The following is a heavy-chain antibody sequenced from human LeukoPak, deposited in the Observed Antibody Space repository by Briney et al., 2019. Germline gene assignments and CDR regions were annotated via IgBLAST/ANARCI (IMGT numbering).Heavy chain of an antibody. CDR1: GGSFSGYY. V-gene: IGHV4-34*01. Sequence: PSETLSLTCAVYGGSFSGYYWSWICQPPGKGLEWIGEINHSGSTNYNPSLKSRVTISVDTSKNQFSLKLSSVTAADTAVYYCARSVMATGDYWGQGTLVTVSS. CDR3: ARSVMATGDY. J-gene: IGHJ4*02. CDR2: INHSGST. D-gene: IGHD5-24*01.